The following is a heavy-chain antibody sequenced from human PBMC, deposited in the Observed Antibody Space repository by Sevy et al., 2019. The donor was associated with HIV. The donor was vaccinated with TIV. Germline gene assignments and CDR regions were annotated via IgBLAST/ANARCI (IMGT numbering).Heavy chain of an antibody. CDR3: ANSWAGTIQWPAN. J-gene: IGHJ4*02. CDR2: IRWNSGSI. V-gene: IGHV3-9*01. CDR1: GFTFEDYA. D-gene: IGHD6-19*01. Sequence: GGSLRLSCAASGFTFEDYAMHWVRLAPGKGLEWVSGIRWNSGSIDYADSVKGRFTISRDNAKNSLYLQMSSVTAEDTALYYSANSWAGTIQWPANWGQGTLVTVSS.